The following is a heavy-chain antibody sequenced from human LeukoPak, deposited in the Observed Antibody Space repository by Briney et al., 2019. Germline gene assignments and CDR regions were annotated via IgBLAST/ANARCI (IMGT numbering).Heavy chain of an antibody. J-gene: IGHJ3*02. D-gene: IGHD3-3*01. CDR3: ARSGIWSLSRAFDI. CDR2: IYYSGST. V-gene: IGHV4-59*01. CDR1: GGSISNYY. Sequence: PSETLSLTXTVSGGSISNYYWSWIRQAPGKGLEWLGYIYYSGSTNYNPSLKSRVTISVDTSKNQFSLKLSSVTAADTAVYYCARSGIWSLSRAFDIWGQGTMVTVSS.